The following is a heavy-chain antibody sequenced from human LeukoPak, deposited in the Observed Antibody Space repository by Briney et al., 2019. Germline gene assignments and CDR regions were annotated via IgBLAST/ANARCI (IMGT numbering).Heavy chain of an antibody. Sequence: GGSLRLSCTTSGFTFGDYAVAWVRQAPGKGLEWVGFAKNRAYGGATEYAASAKGRFTISRDDSRNIAYLQMSGLQTDDTAVYCCSRGSIENGSGWYIVYWLQGTLVTVSS. CDR3: SRGSIENGSGWYIVY. V-gene: IGHV3-49*04. CDR1: GFTFGDYA. CDR2: AKNRAYGGAT. J-gene: IGHJ4*02. D-gene: IGHD6-19*01.